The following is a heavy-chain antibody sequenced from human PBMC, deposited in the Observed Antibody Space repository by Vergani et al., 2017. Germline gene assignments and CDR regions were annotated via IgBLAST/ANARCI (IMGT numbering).Heavy chain of an antibody. CDR1: CGSITRGSFY. CDR2: IHSRGTT. J-gene: IGHJ5*02. D-gene: IGHD3-10*01. V-gene: IGHV4-61*02. CDR3: ARDSWTSELRGVYWFDT. Sequence: QVQLHESCPGLVKPSQTLSLTCTVSCGSITRGSFYWSWIRQPAGKGLEWIGRIHSRGTTNYNPSLKSGVTLSVDTSKNQLSLRMTSVTAADTAVYYCARDSWTSELRGVYWFDTWGQGTLVSVSS.